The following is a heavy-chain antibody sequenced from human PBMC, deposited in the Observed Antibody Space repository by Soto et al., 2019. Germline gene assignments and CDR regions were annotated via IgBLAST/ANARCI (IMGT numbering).Heavy chain of an antibody. Sequence: ASVKVSCKASGYTFTSYYMHWVRQAPGQGLEWMGIINPSGGSTSYAQKFQGRVTMTRDTSTSTVYMELSSLRSEDTAVYYCARDILNYYDSSGYFDYWGPGTLVTVST. V-gene: IGHV1-46*01. D-gene: IGHD3-22*01. CDR2: INPSGGST. CDR1: GYTFTSYY. CDR3: ARDILNYYDSSGYFDY. J-gene: IGHJ4*02.